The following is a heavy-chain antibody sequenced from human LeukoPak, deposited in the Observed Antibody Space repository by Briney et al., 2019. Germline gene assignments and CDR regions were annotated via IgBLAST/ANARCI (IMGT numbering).Heavy chain of an antibody. D-gene: IGHD5-18*01. J-gene: IGHJ4*02. CDR2: ISNSGSTI. Sequence: GGSLRLSCAASGFTVNNDYMSWVRQAPGKGLEWVSYISNSGSTIYYADSMRGRFTVSRDNAKSLLFLQMNSLRVEDTAVYYCARVASGYIYGLPLKFFFDDWGQGTLVTVSS. CDR3: ARVASGYIYGLPLKFFFDD. CDR1: GFTVNNDY. V-gene: IGHV3-11*01.